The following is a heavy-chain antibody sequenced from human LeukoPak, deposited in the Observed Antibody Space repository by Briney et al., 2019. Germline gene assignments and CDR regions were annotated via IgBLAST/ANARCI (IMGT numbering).Heavy chain of an antibody. D-gene: IGHD3-3*01. CDR3: ARGPDYDFWSGYHY. Sequence: GGSLRLSCAASGFTFSSYAMHWVRQAPGKGLEWVAVISYDGSNKYYADSVKGRFTISRDNSKNTLYLQMNSLRAEDTAVYYCARGPDYDFWSGYHYWGQGTLVTVSS. J-gene: IGHJ4*02. V-gene: IGHV3-30-3*01. CDR1: GFTFSSYA. CDR2: ISYDGSNK.